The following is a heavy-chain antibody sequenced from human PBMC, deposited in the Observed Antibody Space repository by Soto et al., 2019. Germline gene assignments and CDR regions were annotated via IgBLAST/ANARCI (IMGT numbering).Heavy chain of an antibody. CDR1: GYTFTSYF. J-gene: IGHJ4*02. Sequence: ASVKVSCKASGYTFTSYFMHWVRQAPGQGLEWMGIINPSGGSTTYAQKFQGRVTMTRDTSTSTYYMELTSLTSEDTAVYYCVRAYSYGLDFDDWGQGTLVTVSS. D-gene: IGHD5-18*01. CDR3: VRAYSYGLDFDD. V-gene: IGHV1-46*03. CDR2: INPSGGST.